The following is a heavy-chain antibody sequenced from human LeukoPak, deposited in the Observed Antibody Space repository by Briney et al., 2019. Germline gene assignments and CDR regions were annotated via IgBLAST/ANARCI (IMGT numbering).Heavy chain of an antibody. J-gene: IGHJ4*02. V-gene: IGHV1-2*02. CDR1: GYTFTGYY. CDR3: ARFNYRARGSPMNDY. D-gene: IGHD2-15*01. Sequence: ASVKVSCKASGYTFTGYYMHWVRQAPGQGLEWMGWINPNSGGTNYAQKFQGRVTMTRDTSISTAYMELSRPRSDDTAVYYCARFNYRARGSPMNDYWGQGTLVTVSS. CDR2: INPNSGGT.